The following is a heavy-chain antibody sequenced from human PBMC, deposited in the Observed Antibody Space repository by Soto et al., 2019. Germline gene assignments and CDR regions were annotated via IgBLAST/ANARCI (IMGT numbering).Heavy chain of an antibody. CDR2: IYYSGST. J-gene: IGHJ2*01. D-gene: IGHD5-12*01. CDR3: ARVSGYNSAWYFDL. V-gene: IGHV4-59*01. CDR1: GGSISSYY. Sequence: SSETLSLTCTVSGGSISSYYWSWIRQPPGKGLEWIGYIYYSGSTNYNPSLKSRVTISVDTSKNQFSLKLSSVTAADTAVYYCARVSGYNSAWYFDLWGRGTLVTVSS.